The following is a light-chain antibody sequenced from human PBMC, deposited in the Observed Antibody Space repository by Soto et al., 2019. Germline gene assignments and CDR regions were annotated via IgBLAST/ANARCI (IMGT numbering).Light chain of an antibody. Sequence: DIQLTQSPSFLSASVGDRVTITCRASQGISSYLAWYQQKPGKAPKLLIYAASTLQSGVPSRFSGSGSGTEFTLTIRRLQPEEFATDYCQQLSSYPLTFGPGTKVYIK. V-gene: IGKV1-9*01. J-gene: IGKJ3*01. CDR3: QQLSSYPLT. CDR2: AAS. CDR1: QGISSY.